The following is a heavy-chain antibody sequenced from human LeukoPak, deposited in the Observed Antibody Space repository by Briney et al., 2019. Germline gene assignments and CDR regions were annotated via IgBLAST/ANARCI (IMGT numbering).Heavy chain of an antibody. V-gene: IGHV3-33*01. Sequence: GSLRLSCAASGFIFSSYGMHWVRQAPGKGLEGVTVIWYDGSNKYYADSVKGRFTISRDNSKNTLYLQMNSLRAEDTAVYYCARDLSQATTAYFDYWGQGTLVTVSS. D-gene: IGHD1-26*01. CDR3: ARDLSQATTAYFDY. CDR2: IWYDGSNK. J-gene: IGHJ4*02. CDR1: GFIFSSYG.